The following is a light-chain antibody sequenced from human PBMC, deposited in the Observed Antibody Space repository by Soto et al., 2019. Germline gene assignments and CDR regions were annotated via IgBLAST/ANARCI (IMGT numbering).Light chain of an antibody. CDR1: SSNIGAGYN. V-gene: IGLV1-40*01. CDR2: GNS. CDR3: QSYDSNLSGWV. Sequence: QLVLTQPPSVSGAPGQRVTISCTGSSSNIGAGYNVHWYQQLPGTAPKLLIYGNSNRPSGVPDRFSGSKSGTSASLAITGLRAEDEADYYCQSYDSNLSGWVFGGGTKVTVL. J-gene: IGLJ3*02.